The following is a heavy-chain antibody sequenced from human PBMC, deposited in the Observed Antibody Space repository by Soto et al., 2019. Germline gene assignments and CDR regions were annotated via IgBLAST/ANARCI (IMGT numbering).Heavy chain of an antibody. J-gene: IGHJ5*02. CDR2: ISSSGSYI. Sequence: EEQLVESGGGLVKPGGSLRLSCAASGFTFSSYTMNWVRQAPGKGLEWVSSISSSGSYIHYADSVKGRFTISRDNANNSLFLQMDSLRAEDTAVYYCARDVETSMDGLNYFDPWGQGTLVTVSS. CDR3: ARDVETSMDGLNYFDP. D-gene: IGHD5-18*01. V-gene: IGHV3-21*01. CDR1: GFTFSSYT.